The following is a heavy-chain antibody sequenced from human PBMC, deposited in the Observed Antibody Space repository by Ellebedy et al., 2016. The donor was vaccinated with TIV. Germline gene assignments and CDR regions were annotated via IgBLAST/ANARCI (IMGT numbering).Heavy chain of an antibody. CDR3: ARDLVGVTTGGHWFDP. D-gene: IGHD1-26*01. V-gene: IGHV1-18*01. J-gene: IGHJ5*02. CDR1: GYTFTSYG. Sequence: AASVKVSCKASGYTFTSYGISWVRQAPGQGLEWMGWISAYNGKTNNAQKLQGRVTMTTDPSTSTAYMELRSLRSDDTAVYYCARDLVGVTTGGHWFDPWGQGTLVTVSS. CDR2: ISAYNGKT.